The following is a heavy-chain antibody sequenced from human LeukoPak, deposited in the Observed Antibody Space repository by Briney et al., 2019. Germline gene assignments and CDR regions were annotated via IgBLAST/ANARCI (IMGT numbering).Heavy chain of an antibody. CDR3: VLGLRITMIPGAFDI. V-gene: IGHV1-8*01. D-gene: IGHD3-22*01. Sequence: ASVTVSCKASGYTFTSYDINWVRQATGQGLEWMGWMNPNSGNTGYAQKFQGRVTMTRNTSISTAYMELSSLRSEDTAVYYCVLGLRITMIPGAFDIWGQGTMVTVSS. CDR1: GYTFTSYD. J-gene: IGHJ3*02. CDR2: MNPNSGNT.